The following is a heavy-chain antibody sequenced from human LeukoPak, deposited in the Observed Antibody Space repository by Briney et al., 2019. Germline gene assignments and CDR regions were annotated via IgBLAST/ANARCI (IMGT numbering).Heavy chain of an antibody. Sequence: GGSLRLSCAASEFTFGLYWMSWVRQAPGKGLEWVANIKQDGSEKYYADSVKGRFTISRDNAKNSLYLQMNSLRAEDTALYYCAKDYYDSSGYYFDYWGQGTLVTVSS. CDR2: IKQDGSEK. CDR1: EFTFGLYW. CDR3: AKDYYDSSGYYFDY. J-gene: IGHJ4*02. D-gene: IGHD3-22*01. V-gene: IGHV3-7*03.